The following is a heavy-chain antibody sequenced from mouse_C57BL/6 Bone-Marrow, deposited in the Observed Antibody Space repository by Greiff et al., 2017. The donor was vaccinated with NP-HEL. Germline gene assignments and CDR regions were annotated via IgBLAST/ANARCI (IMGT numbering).Heavy chain of an antibody. Sequence: QVQLQQSGAELLKPGASVKMSCKASGYTFTSYWITWVKQRPGQGLEWIGDIYPGSGSTNYNEKFKSKATLTVDTSSSTAYMQLSSLTSEDSAVYYCARGEVTTVVATDWYFDVWGTGTTVTVSS. V-gene: IGHV1-55*01. J-gene: IGHJ1*03. D-gene: IGHD1-1*01. CDR2: IYPGSGST. CDR1: GYTFTSYW. CDR3: ARGEVTTVVATDWYFDV.